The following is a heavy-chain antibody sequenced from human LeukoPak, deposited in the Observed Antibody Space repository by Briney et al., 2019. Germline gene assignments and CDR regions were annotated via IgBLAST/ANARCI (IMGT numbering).Heavy chain of an antibody. Sequence: GGSLRLSCAASGFTFSSYWMHWVRQAPGKGLGWVSRINSDGSSTSYADSVKGRFTISRDNAKNTLYLQMNSLRAEDTAVYYCARDLHSSGWYWFDLWGQGTLVTVSS. J-gene: IGHJ5*02. CDR2: INSDGSST. D-gene: IGHD6-19*01. CDR3: ARDLHSSGWYWFDL. V-gene: IGHV3-74*01. CDR1: GFTFSSYW.